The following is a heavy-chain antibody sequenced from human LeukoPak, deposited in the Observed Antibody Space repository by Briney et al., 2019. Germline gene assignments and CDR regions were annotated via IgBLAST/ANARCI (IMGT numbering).Heavy chain of an antibody. CDR2: IYYSGST. CDR3: ARVTAPGIAVPGSAFDI. V-gene: IGHV4-59*01. D-gene: IGHD6-19*01. CDR1: GGSISSYY. Sequence: SETLSLTCTVSGGSISSYYWSWIRQPPGKGLEWIGYIYYSGSTNYNPSLKSRVTISVDTSKNQFSLKLSSVTAADTAVYYCARVTAPGIAVPGSAFDIWGRGTMVTVSS. J-gene: IGHJ3*02.